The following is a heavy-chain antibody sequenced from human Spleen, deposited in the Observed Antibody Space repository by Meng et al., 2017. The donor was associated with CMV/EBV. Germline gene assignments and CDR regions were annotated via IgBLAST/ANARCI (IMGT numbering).Heavy chain of an antibody. CDR1: GGYISSGDYY. V-gene: IGHV4-30-4*08. J-gene: IGHJ4*02. CDR3: ARDYRGIAEDYGDY. CDR2: IYYSGST. Sequence: QVQLHESGPGLVKPSQTLSLTCTCAGGYISSGDYYWSWIRQPPGKGLEWIGYIYYSGSTYYNPSLKRRVTISVDTSKNQFSLKLSSVTAADTAVYYCARDYRGIAEDYGDYIGQGTLVTVSS. D-gene: IGHD1-26*01.